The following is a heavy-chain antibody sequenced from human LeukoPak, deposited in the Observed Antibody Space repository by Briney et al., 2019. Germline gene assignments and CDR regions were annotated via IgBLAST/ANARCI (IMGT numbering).Heavy chain of an antibody. D-gene: IGHD4-17*01. Sequence: SEPLPLTCAVSDDSFSSHYWTWIRQPPAKRLEWIGYISYIRRTTYNPSLNSRVTTSIDTSKNQFSLKLTSVTAADMAVYYCARDLVTVTKGFDIWGQGTMVSVSS. CDR3: ARDLVTVTKGFDI. J-gene: IGHJ3*02. CDR1: DDSFSSHY. CDR2: ISYIRRT. V-gene: IGHV4-59*11.